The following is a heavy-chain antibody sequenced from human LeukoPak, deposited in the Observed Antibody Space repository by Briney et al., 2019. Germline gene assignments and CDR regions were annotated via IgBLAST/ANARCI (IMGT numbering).Heavy chain of an antibody. CDR3: ARAVGPFDY. V-gene: IGHV3-23*01. D-gene: IGHD1-26*01. CDR1: GFTFSSYA. J-gene: IGHJ4*02. CDR2: NVGSGGST. Sequence: GGSLRLSCAASGFTFSSYAMSWVRQAPGKGLEWVSANVGSGGSTYYADSVKGRFTISRDNSKNTLYLQMNNLRAEDTGVYYCARAVGPFDYWGQGTLVTVS.